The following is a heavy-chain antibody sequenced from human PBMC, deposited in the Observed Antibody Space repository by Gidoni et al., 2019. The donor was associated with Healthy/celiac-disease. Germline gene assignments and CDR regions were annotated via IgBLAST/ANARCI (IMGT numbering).Heavy chain of an antibody. J-gene: IGHJ4*02. CDR1: GGTFSSYA. CDR3: ARGLSGSYFDY. V-gene: IGHV1-69*04. Sequence: QVQLVQSGAEVKKPGSSVKVSCKASGGTFSSYAISWVRQAPGQGLEWMGRIITILGIAHYAQKVQGRVTITADKSTSTAYMELSSLRSEDTAVYYCARGLSGSYFDYWGQGTLVTVSS. CDR2: IITILGIA. D-gene: IGHD1-26*01.